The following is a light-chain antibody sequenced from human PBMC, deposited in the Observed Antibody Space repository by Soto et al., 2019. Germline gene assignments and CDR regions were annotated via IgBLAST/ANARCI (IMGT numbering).Light chain of an antibody. V-gene: IGKV3-20*01. Sequence: EIVLTQSPGTLSLSPGERATLSCRASQSVSSNYLAWYQQKPGQAPRLLIYGASSRATGIPDRFSGSGSGTDFTLTISRLDPEDFAVYYCQQYGSSPMYTFGQGTKLEIK. CDR3: QQYGSSPMYT. J-gene: IGKJ2*01. CDR1: QSVSSNY. CDR2: GAS.